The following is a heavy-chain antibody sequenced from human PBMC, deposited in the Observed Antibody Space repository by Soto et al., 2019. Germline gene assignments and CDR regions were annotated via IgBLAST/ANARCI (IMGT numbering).Heavy chain of an antibody. CDR2: ISYEGSNK. V-gene: IGHV3-30-3*01. CDR1: GFTFSSYA. CDR3: ARVLGGMATVPFDY. Sequence: QVQLVESGGGVVQPGRPLRLSCAASGFTFSSYAMHWVRQAPGTGLEWVAVISYEGSNKYYADSVKGRFTISRDNSKNTLYFQMNSLRTEDTAVYYCARVLGGMATVPFDYWGQGALVTVSS. J-gene: IGHJ4*02. D-gene: IGHD4-4*01.